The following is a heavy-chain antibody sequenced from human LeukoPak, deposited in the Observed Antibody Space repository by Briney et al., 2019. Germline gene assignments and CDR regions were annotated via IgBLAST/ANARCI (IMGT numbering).Heavy chain of an antibody. CDR1: GGSISSYY. V-gene: IGHV4-59*01. Sequence: SETLSLTCTVSGGSISSYYWSWIRQPPGKGLEWIGYIYYSGSTNYNPSLKSQVTISVDTSKNQFSLKLSSVTAADTAVYYCARVGTVTTNFDYWGQGTLVTVSS. J-gene: IGHJ4*02. D-gene: IGHD4-17*01. CDR2: IYYSGST. CDR3: ARVGTVTTNFDY.